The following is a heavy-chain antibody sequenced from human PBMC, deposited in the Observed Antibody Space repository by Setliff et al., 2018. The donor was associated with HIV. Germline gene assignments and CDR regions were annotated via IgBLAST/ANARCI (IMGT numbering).Heavy chain of an antibody. CDR3: ARAPNPYSSGWYWQGNYFDY. J-gene: IGHJ4*02. CDR1: GGSFSDYY. Sequence: KASETLSLTCAVYGGSFSDYYWSWIRQPPGKGLEWIGDINHSGSTNYNPSLKSRVTISLDTSKNQFSLKLSSVTAADTAVYYCARAPNPYSSGWYWQGNYFDYWGQGTLVTVSS. CDR2: INHSGST. D-gene: IGHD6-19*01. V-gene: IGHV4-34*01.